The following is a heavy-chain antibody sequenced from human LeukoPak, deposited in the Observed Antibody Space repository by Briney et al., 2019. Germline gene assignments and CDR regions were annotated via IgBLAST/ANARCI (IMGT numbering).Heavy chain of an antibody. D-gene: IGHD3-22*01. CDR1: GGSISSGDYY. V-gene: IGHV4-30-4*08. CDR3: ARGGAYYYDSSGPHFDY. J-gene: IGHJ4*02. Sequence: SETLSLTXTVSGGSISSGDYYWSWIRQPPGKGLEGIGYIYYSGSTYYNPSLKSRVTISVDTSKSQFSLKLSCVTAADTAVYYCARGGAYYYDSSGPHFDYWGQGTLVTVSS. CDR2: IYYSGST.